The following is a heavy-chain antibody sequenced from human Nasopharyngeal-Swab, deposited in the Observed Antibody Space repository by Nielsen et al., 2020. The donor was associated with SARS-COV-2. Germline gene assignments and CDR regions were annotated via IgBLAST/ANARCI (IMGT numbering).Heavy chain of an antibody. CDR1: GGSVSTTTYF. J-gene: IGHJ4*02. CDR2: VYYSGST. V-gene: IGHV4-39*07. Sequence: SETLSLTCPVSGGSVSTTTYFWGWIRQPPGKGLEWIGTVYYSGSTNYNPSLKSRVTISVDTSKNQFSLKLSSVTAADTAVYYCTRCGGGCYSGRDYWGQGTLVTVSS. CDR3: TRCGGGCYSGRDY. D-gene: IGHD2-21*02.